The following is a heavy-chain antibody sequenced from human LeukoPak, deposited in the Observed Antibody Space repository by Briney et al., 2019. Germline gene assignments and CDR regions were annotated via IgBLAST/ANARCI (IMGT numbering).Heavy chain of an antibody. J-gene: IGHJ4*02. V-gene: IGHV1-8*01. CDR2: MNPNSGNT. CDR3: ARGLFTNWGSGY. D-gene: IGHD7-27*01. CDR1: GYTFTSYD. Sequence: ASVKVSCKASGYTFTSYDINWVRQATGQGLEWMGWMNPNSGNTGYAQKFQGRVTMTRNTSISTAYMELSSLRSEDTAVYYCARGLFTNWGSGYWGQGTLVTVSS.